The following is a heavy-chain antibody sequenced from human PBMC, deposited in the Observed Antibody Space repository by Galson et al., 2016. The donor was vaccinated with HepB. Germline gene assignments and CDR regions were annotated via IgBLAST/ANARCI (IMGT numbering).Heavy chain of an antibody. CDR1: GGSFSGYY. J-gene: IGHJ3*01. CDR2: INHSGST. D-gene: IGHD1-26*01. V-gene: IGHV4-34*01. CDR3: ARGANSFGSGSYIAFDV. Sequence: SETLSLTCGIYGGSFSGYYWSWIRQPPGKGLECIGEINHSGSTNYNPSLESRVTLSVETSKNQFSLKMSSVSAADTAVYYCARGANSFGSGSYIAFDVWGQGTIVTVS.